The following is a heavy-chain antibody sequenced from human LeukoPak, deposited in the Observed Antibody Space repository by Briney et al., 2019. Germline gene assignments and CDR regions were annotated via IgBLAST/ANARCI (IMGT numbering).Heavy chain of an antibody. CDR2: ISSSSSTI. D-gene: IGHD3-9*01. CDR1: GFTFSSYS. Sequence: PGGSLRLSCAASGFTFSSYSMNWVRQAPGKGLEWVSYISSSSSTIYYADSVKGRFTISRGNAKNSLYLQMNSLRAEDTAVYYCAREIDILTACPDYWGQGTLVTVSS. J-gene: IGHJ4*02. V-gene: IGHV3-48*01. CDR3: AREIDILTACPDY.